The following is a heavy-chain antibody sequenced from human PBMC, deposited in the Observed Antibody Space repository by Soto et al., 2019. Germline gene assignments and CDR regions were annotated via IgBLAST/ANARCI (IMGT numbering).Heavy chain of an antibody. D-gene: IGHD3-10*01. CDR2: ISGSGGST. Sequence: GGSLRLSCAASGFTFSSYAMSGVRQAPGKGLEWVSAISGSGGSTYYADSVKGRFTISRDNSKNTLYLQMNSLRAEDTAVYYCAKEAYYYGSGAPYYMDVWGKGTTVTVSS. CDR3: AKEAYYYGSGAPYYMDV. CDR1: GFTFSSYA. J-gene: IGHJ6*03. V-gene: IGHV3-23*01.